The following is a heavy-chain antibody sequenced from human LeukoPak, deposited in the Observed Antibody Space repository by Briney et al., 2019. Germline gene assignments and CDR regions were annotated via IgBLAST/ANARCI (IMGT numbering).Heavy chain of an antibody. V-gene: IGHV1-2*02. CDR1: GYTFTGYY. D-gene: IGHD6-13*01. J-gene: IGHJ4*02. CDR2: INPNSGGT. CDR3: ARFFDAAAGFSYYFDY. Sequence: ASVKVSCKASGYTFTGYYMHWVRQAPGQGLEWTGWINPNSGGTNYAQKFQGRVTMTRDTSISTAYTELSRLRSDDTAVYYCARFFDAAAGFSYYFDYWGRGTLVTVSS.